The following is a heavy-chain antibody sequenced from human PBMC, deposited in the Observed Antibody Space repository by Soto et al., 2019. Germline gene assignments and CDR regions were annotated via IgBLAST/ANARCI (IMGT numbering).Heavy chain of an antibody. Sequence: GGSLRLSCAASGFTFSNYGMHWVRQAPGKGLEWVAIIAYDGTNTYYVDSVKGRFTISRDNSKNTLYLQMNSLRDEDTAVYYCAKDDGTFFYDTSGYPLDYWGQGTLVTVSS. CDR3: AKDDGTFFYDTSGYPLDY. J-gene: IGHJ4*02. V-gene: IGHV3-30*18. CDR1: GFTFSNYG. D-gene: IGHD3-22*01. CDR2: IAYDGTNT.